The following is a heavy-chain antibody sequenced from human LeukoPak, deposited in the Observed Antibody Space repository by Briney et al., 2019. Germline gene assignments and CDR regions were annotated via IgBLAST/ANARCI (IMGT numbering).Heavy chain of an antibody. CDR1: GGSISNNNW. CDR2: IFHSGST. J-gene: IGHJ2*01. CDR3: AKGYASPSWYFDV. D-gene: IGHD2-2*01. Sequence: SETLSLTCAVSGGSISNNNWWIWVRQPPGKGREWIGEIFHSGSTNYNPSLKSRVTISADKSKNHFSLNLTSVTAADTAVYYCAKGYASPSWYFDVWGRGTLVTVSS. V-gene: IGHV4-4*02.